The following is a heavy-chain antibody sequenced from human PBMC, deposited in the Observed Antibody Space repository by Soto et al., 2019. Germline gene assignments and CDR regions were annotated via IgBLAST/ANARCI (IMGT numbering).Heavy chain of an antibody. Sequence: SVKVSCKASGGTFSSYAISWVRQAPGQGLEWMGGIIPIFGTASYAQKFQGRVTITADESTSTAYMELSSLRSEDTAVYYCAREGYFGVVITSWFDPWGQGTLVTVSS. J-gene: IGHJ5*02. CDR2: IIPIFGTA. V-gene: IGHV1-69*13. CDR3: AREGYFGVVITSWFDP. CDR1: GGTFSSYA. D-gene: IGHD3-3*01.